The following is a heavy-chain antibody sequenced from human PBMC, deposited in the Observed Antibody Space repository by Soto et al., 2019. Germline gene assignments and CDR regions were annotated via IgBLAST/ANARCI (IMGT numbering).Heavy chain of an antibody. CDR2: ICYSGST. Sequence: QLQLQESGPGLVKPSETLSLTCTVSGGSISSSSYYWGWIRQPPGKGLEWIGSICYSGSTYYNPSHNSRVTISVDTSKNQFALKLSSVTAADTAVYYCARRVVVVVAAPAGQYNWFDPWGQGTLVTVSS. J-gene: IGHJ5*02. CDR1: GGSISSSSYY. D-gene: IGHD2-15*01. V-gene: IGHV4-39*01. CDR3: ARRVVVVVAAPAGQYNWFDP.